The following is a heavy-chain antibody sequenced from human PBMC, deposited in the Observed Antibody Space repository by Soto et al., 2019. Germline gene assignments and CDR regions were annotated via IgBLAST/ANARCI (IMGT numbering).Heavy chain of an antibody. Sequence: SETLSLTCTVSGCSISSYYWSWIRQPPGKGLEWIGYIYYSGSTNYNPSLKSRVTISVDTSKNQFSLKLSSVTAADTAVYYCARTKQGERYSSSWYFDYWGQGTLVTVSS. CDR1: GCSISSYY. D-gene: IGHD6-13*01. V-gene: IGHV4-59*01. CDR2: IYYSGST. CDR3: ARTKQGERYSSSWYFDY. J-gene: IGHJ4*02.